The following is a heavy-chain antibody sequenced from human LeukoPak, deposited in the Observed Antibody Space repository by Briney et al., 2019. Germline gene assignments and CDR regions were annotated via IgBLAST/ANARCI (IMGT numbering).Heavy chain of an antibody. CDR3: ARTMGATTYYYYGMDV. CDR1: GFTFSSYA. V-gene: IGHV3-30-3*01. Sequence: GGSLRLSCAASGFTFSSYAMPWVRQAPGKGLEWVAVISYDGSNKYYADSVKGRFTISRDNSKNTLYLQMNSLRAEDTAVYYCARTMGATTYYYYGMDVWGQGTTVTVSS. D-gene: IGHD1-26*01. CDR2: ISYDGSNK. J-gene: IGHJ6*02.